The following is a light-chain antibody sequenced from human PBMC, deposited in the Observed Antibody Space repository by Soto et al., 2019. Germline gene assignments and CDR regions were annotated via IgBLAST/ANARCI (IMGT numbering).Light chain of an antibody. CDR3: KHYNSYSEA. V-gene: IGKV1-39*01. CDR1: QSIRSH. CDR2: AAS. Sequence: DIQMTQSPSSLSASVGDRVSITCRASQSIRSHLNWYQQKAGKAPKVLIYAASSLQGGVPSRFSGSGSGTDFNLTIKSLQPEDFATYYCKHYNSYSEAFGQGTKVDIK. J-gene: IGKJ1*01.